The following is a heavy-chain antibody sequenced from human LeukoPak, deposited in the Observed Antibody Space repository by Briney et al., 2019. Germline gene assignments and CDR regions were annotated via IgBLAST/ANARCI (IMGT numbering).Heavy chain of an antibody. Sequence: GGSLRLSCAASGFTFSSYAMSWVRQAPGKGLEWVSVISGSGDTTYYADSVKGRFTISGDNSKNTLYLQMNSLRAEDTAVYYCAKGIRSSSWYCFDFWGQGTQVSVSS. CDR1: GFTFSSYA. J-gene: IGHJ4*02. CDR2: ISGSGDTT. V-gene: IGHV3-23*01. D-gene: IGHD6-13*01. CDR3: AKGIRSSSWYCFDF.